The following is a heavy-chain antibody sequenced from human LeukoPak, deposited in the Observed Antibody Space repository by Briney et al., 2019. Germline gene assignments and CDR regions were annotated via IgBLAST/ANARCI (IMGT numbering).Heavy chain of an antibody. CDR1: GGSFSGYY. D-gene: IGHD1-26*01. V-gene: IGHV4-34*01. CDR3: ARPGGVVGATRGYFDY. CDR2: INHSGST. Sequence: SETLSLTCAVYGGSFSGYYWSWIRQPPGKGLEWIGEINHSGSTNYNPSLKSRVTISVDTSKNQFSLKLSSMTAADTAVYYCARPGGVVGATRGYFDYWGQGTLVTVSS. J-gene: IGHJ4*02.